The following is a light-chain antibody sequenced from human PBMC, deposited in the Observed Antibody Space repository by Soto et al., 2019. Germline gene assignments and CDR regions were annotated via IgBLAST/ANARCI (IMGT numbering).Light chain of an antibody. CDR3: QQRSNWPPWT. Sequence: EIVLTQSPATLSLSPGERATLSCRASQSVSSYLAWYQQKPGQAPRLLIYGASTRATSIPARFSGSGSGTDFTLTISSLEPEDFAVYYCQQRSNWPPWTFGQGTKVDIK. CDR1: QSVSSY. V-gene: IGKV3-11*01. J-gene: IGKJ1*01. CDR2: GAS.